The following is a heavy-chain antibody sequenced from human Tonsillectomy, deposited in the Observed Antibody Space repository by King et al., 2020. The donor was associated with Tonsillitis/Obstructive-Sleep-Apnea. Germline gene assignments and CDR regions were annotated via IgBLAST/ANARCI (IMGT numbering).Heavy chain of an antibody. D-gene: IGHD3-22*01. J-gene: IGHJ3*02. CDR3: ARDFEYYYDSSGYIPDAFDI. Sequence: VQLVESGGGLVQPGGSLRLSCVASEFTFSSYWMSWVRQAPGKGLEWVANIKPDGSEKYYVDSVKGRFTISRDSAKNSLYLQMNSLRVEDTAVYYCARDFEYYYDSSGYIPDAFDIWGQGTMVTVSS. CDR1: EFTFSSYW. V-gene: IGHV3-7*03. CDR2: IKPDGSEK.